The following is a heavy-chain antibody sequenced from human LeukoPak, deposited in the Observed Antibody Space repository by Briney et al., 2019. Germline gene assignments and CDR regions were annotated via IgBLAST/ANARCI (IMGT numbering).Heavy chain of an antibody. J-gene: IGHJ4*02. CDR2: ISPSSST. Sequence: SQTLSLTCTVSGGSISSENNYWAWIRQPAGKGLEWIMRISPSSSTKFNASLKSRVTMALDTSQTQFSLKLSSVTAADTAMYYCTRDGGNAPTPSLFDYWGQGTLVTVSS. CDR1: GGSISSENNY. D-gene: IGHD2-8*01. CDR3: TRDGGNAPTPSLFDY. V-gene: IGHV4-61*02.